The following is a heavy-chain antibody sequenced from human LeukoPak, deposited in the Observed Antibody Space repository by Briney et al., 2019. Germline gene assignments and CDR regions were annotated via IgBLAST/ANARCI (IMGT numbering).Heavy chain of an antibody. CDR2: IYYSGST. J-gene: IGHJ4*02. D-gene: IGHD6-13*01. Sequence: PSETLSLTCTVSGGSISSGGYYWSWIRQHPGKDLEWIGYIYYSGSTYYNPSLKSRVTISVDTSKNQFSLKLSSVTAADTAVYYCARDNGAAAGPQRYYFDYWGQGTLVTVSS. CDR1: GGSISSGGYY. V-gene: IGHV4-31*03. CDR3: ARDNGAAAGPQRYYFDY.